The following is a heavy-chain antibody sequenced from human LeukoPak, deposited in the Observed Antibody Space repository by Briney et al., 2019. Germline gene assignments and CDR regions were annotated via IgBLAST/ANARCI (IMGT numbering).Heavy chain of an antibody. J-gene: IGHJ6*03. D-gene: IGHD2-15*01. Sequence: GGSLRLSCAASGFTFSSYWMSWVRQAPGKGLEWVANIKQDGGEKWYVDSVKGRFTISRDSADNSVHLQMNSLRVEDTAVYYCARVAQGSYYRLFYYYYYMDVWGKGTTVTVSS. CDR1: GFTFSSYW. CDR2: IKQDGGEK. V-gene: IGHV3-7*01. CDR3: ARVAQGSYYRLFYYYYYMDV.